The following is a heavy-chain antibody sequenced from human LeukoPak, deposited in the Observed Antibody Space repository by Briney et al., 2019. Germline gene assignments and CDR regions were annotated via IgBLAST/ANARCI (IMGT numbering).Heavy chain of an antibody. CDR3: AKDRCSGGSCYTYFDY. D-gene: IGHD2-15*01. J-gene: IGHJ4*02. CDR2: ISGSGGST. V-gene: IGHV3-23*01. CDR1: GFTFSNYA. Sequence: GGSLRLSCAASGFTFSNYAMNWVRQAPGKGLEWVSGISGSGGSTYYADSVKGRFTISRDNSKNTLYLQMNSLRAEDTAVYYCAKDRCSGGSCYTYFDYWGQGTLVTVSS.